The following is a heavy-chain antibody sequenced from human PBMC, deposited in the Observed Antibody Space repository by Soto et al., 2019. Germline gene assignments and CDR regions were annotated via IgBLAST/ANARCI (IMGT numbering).Heavy chain of an antibody. CDR3: ARKRGGYYYYGMDV. D-gene: IGHD3-10*01. J-gene: IGHJ6*02. CDR2: INPNYGRT. CDR1: GFTFSAYY. V-gene: IGHV1-69*13. Sequence: GASVKVSCKAFGFTFSAYYIYWVRQAPGQGLEWIGGINPNYGRTNNAQKFQGRVTITADESTSTAYMELSSLRSEDTAVYYCARKRGGYYYYGMDVWGQGTTVTSP.